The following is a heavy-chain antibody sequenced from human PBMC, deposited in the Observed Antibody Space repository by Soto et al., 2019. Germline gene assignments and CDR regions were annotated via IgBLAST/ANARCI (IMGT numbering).Heavy chain of an antibody. Sequence: SETLSLTCTFVGWSIPCYYWSWISQPPGKGLEWIGYMYNTGSTIYNPSLKSRVTISVDTSKNQYSLRLNSVTAADTAVYYCARDLWGYCGADCYPLDVWGQGTTVTVS. V-gene: IGHV4-59*01. CDR3: ARDLWGYCGADCYPLDV. CDR1: GWSIPCYY. J-gene: IGHJ6*02. D-gene: IGHD2-21*02. CDR2: MYNTGST.